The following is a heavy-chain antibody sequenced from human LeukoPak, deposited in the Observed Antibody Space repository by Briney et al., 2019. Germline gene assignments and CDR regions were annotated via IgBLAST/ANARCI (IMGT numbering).Heavy chain of an antibody. V-gene: IGHV3-23*01. CDR1: GFTFCSFA. J-gene: IGHJ4*02. CDR2: VSGSGGST. Sequence: AGGSLRFSGAASGFTFCSFAMSRLCPAQGKGLKWVSAVSGSGGSTYYADSVKGRFTISRDNSKNTLYLQMNSLRAEDTAVYYCAKVEKDSSSWGEDYWGQGTLVTVSS. D-gene: IGHD6-13*01. CDR3: AKVEKDSSSWGEDY.